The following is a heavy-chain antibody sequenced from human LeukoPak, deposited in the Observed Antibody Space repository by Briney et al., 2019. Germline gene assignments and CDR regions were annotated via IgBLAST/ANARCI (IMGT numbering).Heavy chain of an antibody. J-gene: IGHJ4*02. CDR3: ARVSGPGRNVLRYFDWLACRAYYFDY. V-gene: IGHV1-69*01. D-gene: IGHD3-9*01. CDR2: IIPIFVTA. Sequence: SVTVSYKPSGGTFNSYAISWVRQAPGQGLEWMGGIIPIFVTANYPQKFQGRVTITADESTSTAYMELSSLRSEDTAVYDCARVSGPGRNVLRYFDWLACRAYYFDYWGQGTLVTVAS. CDR1: GGTFNSYA.